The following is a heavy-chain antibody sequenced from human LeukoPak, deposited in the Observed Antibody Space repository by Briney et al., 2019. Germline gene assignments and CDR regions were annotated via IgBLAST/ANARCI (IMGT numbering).Heavy chain of an antibody. J-gene: IGHJ5*02. CDR3: SRSSGLLLLRWFDP. CDR2: IYYSGST. D-gene: IGHD2-2*01. Sequence: SQTLSLTCTVSGGSISSGDYYWSWIRQPPGKSVEWIVYIYYSGSTYYNPSLKSRVTISVDTSKNQFSLKLSSVTAADTAVYYCSRSSGLLLLRWFDPWGQGTLVTVSS. CDR1: GGSISSGDYY. V-gene: IGHV4-30-4*08.